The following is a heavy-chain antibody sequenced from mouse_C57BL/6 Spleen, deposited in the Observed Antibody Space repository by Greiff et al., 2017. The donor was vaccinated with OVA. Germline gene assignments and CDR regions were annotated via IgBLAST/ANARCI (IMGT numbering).Heavy chain of an antibody. V-gene: IGHV1-42*01. CDR3: ASFGYSWFAY. CDR1: GYSFTGYY. CDR2: INPSTGGT. Sequence: EVKLQESGPELVKPGASVKISCKASGYSFTGYYMNWVKQSPEKSLEWIGEINPSTGGTTYNQKFKAKATLTVDKSSSTAYMQLKSLTSEDSAVYYCASFGYSWFAYWGQGTLVTVSA. D-gene: IGHD2-3*01. J-gene: IGHJ3*01.